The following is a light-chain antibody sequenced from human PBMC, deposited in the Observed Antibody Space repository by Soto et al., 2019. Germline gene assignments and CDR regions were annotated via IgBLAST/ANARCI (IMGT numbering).Light chain of an antibody. J-gene: IGLJ3*02. CDR3: ATWDTNLSAV. V-gene: IGLV1-51*01. Sequence: QSVLTQPPSVSAAPGQTVTISCSGGTSNIGHNYVSWYQQLPGTAPTLLIYGNDKRPSGIPDRFSGSKSGTSATLAITGLQTGDEADYYCATWDTNLSAVFGGGTKVTVL. CDR1: TSNIGHNY. CDR2: GND.